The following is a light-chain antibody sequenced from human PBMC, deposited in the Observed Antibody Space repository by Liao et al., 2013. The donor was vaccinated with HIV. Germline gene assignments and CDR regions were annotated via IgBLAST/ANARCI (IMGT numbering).Light chain of an antibody. J-gene: IGLJ1*01. Sequence: SYELTQPPSVSVSPGQTATITCYGVYLEDKHVCWYQQRPGQSPVLLICQDNKRPSGIPERFSGSNSGNTATLTISGTQAMDESDYYCQAWDSGTALYTFGTGTKVTVL. CDR2: QDN. CDR1: YLEDKH. V-gene: IGLV3-1*01. CDR3: QAWDSGTALYT.